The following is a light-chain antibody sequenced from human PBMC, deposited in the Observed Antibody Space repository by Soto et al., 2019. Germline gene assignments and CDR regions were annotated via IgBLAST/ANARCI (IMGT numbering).Light chain of an antibody. CDR3: SSYTSSSTYV. Sequence: QSVLXQPPSVSGSPGQSVAISCTGTSSDVGSSNGVSWYQQPPGTAPKLMIYDVSNRPSGVPDRFSGSKSGNTASLTISGLQAEDEADYYCSSYTSSSTYVFGTGTKVTVL. CDR2: DVS. V-gene: IGLV2-18*02. CDR1: SSDVGSSNG. J-gene: IGLJ1*01.